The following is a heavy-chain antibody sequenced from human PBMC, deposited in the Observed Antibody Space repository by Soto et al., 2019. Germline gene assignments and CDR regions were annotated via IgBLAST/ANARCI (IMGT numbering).Heavy chain of an antibody. V-gene: IGHV3-23*01. CDR3: SKNQEYSGSPLDY. Sequence: EVQLLESGGGLVQPGGSLRLSCAASGFTFSSYAMTWVRQAPGKGLEWVSVISGGGHSTYYADSVKGRFTISRDNSKNTLWLQMNSLRAEDTAVYYCSKNQEYSGSPLDYWGQGTLVTVSS. CDR2: ISGGGHST. J-gene: IGHJ4*02. CDR1: GFTFSSYA. D-gene: IGHD1-26*01.